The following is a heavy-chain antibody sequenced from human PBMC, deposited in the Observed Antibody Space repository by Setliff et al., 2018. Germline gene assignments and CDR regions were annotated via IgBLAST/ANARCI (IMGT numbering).Heavy chain of an antibody. Sequence: GESLKISCKGSGYSFTSYWIGWVRQMPGKGLEWMGIIYPGDSDTRYSPSFQGQVTISADKSISTAYLQWSSLKAPDTAMYYCARHSEGYYDSSGYSLDYWGQGTLVTVSS. V-gene: IGHV5-51*01. J-gene: IGHJ4*02. D-gene: IGHD3-22*01. CDR3: ARHSEGYYDSSGYSLDY. CDR1: GYSFTSYW. CDR2: IYPGDSDT.